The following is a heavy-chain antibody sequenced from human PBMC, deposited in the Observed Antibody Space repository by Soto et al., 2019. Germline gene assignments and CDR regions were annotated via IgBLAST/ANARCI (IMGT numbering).Heavy chain of an antibody. J-gene: IGHJ4*02. CDR1: GFTFSSYG. CDR2: IYTDGGT. V-gene: IGHV3-53*01. Sequence: EVQLLESGGGLIQPGGSLRLSCAASGFTFSSYGMSWVRQAPGKGLEWVSVIYTDGGTYYGDSVKGRFTISRDTSKNTLSLQMTSLRVDDTAVYYCARDNSMLGAPFHYWGQGTLVTVSS. D-gene: IGHD3-16*01. CDR3: ARDNSMLGAPFHY.